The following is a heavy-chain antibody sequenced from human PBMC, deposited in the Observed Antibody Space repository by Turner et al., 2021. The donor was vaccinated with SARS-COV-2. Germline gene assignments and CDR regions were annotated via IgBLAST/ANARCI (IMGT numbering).Heavy chain of an antibody. CDR2: INPNSGGT. CDR1: GYTFTGYY. CDR3: AREGAPVSSSSRVWFDP. Sequence: QVQLVQSGAEVKKPGASVKVSCMASGYTFTGYYMHWVRQAHGQGLEWMGWINPNSGGTNYAQKFQGRVTMTRDTSISTAYMDLIRLRSDDTAVYYCAREGAPVSSSSRVWFDPWGQGTLVTVSS. V-gene: IGHV1-2*02. D-gene: IGHD6-6*01. J-gene: IGHJ5*02.